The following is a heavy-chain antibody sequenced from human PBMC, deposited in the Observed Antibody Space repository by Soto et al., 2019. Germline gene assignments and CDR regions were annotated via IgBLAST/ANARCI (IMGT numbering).Heavy chain of an antibody. Sequence: PSETLSLTCTVSGGSISSGGYYWSWIRQHPGKGLEWIGYIYYSGSTYYNPSLKSRVTISVDTSKNQFSLKLSSVTAADTAVYYCARDSANCSSTSCPRYYFDYWGQGTLVTVSS. CDR2: IYYSGST. D-gene: IGHD2-2*01. CDR1: GGSISSGGYY. CDR3: ARDSANCSSTSCPRYYFDY. V-gene: IGHV4-31*03. J-gene: IGHJ4*02.